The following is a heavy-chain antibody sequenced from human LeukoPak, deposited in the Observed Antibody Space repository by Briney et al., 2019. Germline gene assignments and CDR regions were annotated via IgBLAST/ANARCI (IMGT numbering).Heavy chain of an antibody. J-gene: IGHJ4*02. V-gene: IGHV4-34*01. CDR2: INHSGST. D-gene: IGHD3-3*01. CDR3: AKLTYYDFWSGMEFDY. Sequence: SETLSLTCAVYGGSFSGYYWSWIRQPPEKGLEWIGEINHSGSTNYNPSLKSRVTISVDTSKNQFSLKLSSVTAADTAVYYCAKLTYYDFWSGMEFDYWGQGTLVTVSS. CDR1: GGSFSGYY.